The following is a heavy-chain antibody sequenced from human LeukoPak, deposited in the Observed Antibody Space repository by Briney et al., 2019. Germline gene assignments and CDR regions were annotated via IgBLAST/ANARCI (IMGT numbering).Heavy chain of an antibody. CDR1: RGSIRSSS. CDR2: ILTSGTA. D-gene: IGHD3-3*01. CDR3: TRVSYFDFWSGSYSSPPGDAFDI. V-gene: IGHV4-4*07. Sequence: SETLSLTCTISRGSIRSSSWTWIRQPPGKGLECIGLILTSGTANYNPSLKSRVTMSLDTSKNHSSLNLTSVTAADTAVYYCTRVSYFDFWSGSYSSPPGDAFDIWGQGTMVTVSS. J-gene: IGHJ3*02.